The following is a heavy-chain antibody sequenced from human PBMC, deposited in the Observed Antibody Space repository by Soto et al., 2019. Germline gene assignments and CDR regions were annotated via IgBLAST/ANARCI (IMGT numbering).Heavy chain of an antibody. CDR1: GGSFSGYY. V-gene: IGHV4-34*01. D-gene: IGHD2-8*01. CDR2: INHSGST. CDR3: ARGKVVGMVYYYYYGMAV. Sequence: SETLSLTCAVYGGSFSGYYWSWIRQPPGKGLEWIGEINHSGSTNYNPSLKSRVTISVDTSKNQFSLKLSSVTAADTAVYYCARGKVVGMVYYYYYGMAVWGQGTTVTVSS. J-gene: IGHJ6*02.